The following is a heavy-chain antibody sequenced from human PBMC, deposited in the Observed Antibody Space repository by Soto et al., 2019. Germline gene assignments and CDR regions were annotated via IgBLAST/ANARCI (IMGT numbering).Heavy chain of an antibody. CDR2: IDPSDSYT. Sequence: GAALKISGKGCGGSVSIYWSSWVRQMPGKGLEWMGRIDPSDSYTNYSPSFQGHVTISADKSISTAYLQWSSLKASDTAMYYCALYYDSTGYYVDYWGQGTLVTVSS. CDR3: ALYYDSTGYYVDY. D-gene: IGHD3-22*01. V-gene: IGHV5-10-1*01. CDR1: GGSVSIYW. J-gene: IGHJ4*02.